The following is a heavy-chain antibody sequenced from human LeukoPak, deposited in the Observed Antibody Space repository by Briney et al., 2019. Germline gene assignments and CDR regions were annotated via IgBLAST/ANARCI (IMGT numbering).Heavy chain of an antibody. CDR2: IYWDDDK. CDR3: AHMIYSNSYFDY. CDR1: GFSLSTSGVG. J-gene: IGHJ4*02. V-gene: IGHV2-5*02. D-gene: IGHD4-11*01. Sequence: SGPTLVNPTQTLTLTCTFSGFSLSTSGVGVGWIRQPPGRALEWLALIYWDDDKRYSPSLKSRLTITKDTSRNQVVLTMTNMDLVDTATYYCAHMIYSNSYFDYWGRGTLVTVSS.